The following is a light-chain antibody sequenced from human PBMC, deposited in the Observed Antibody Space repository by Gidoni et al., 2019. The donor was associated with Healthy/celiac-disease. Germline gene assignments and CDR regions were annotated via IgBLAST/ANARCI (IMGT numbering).Light chain of an antibody. CDR3: QQYGSSLPLT. J-gene: IGKJ4*01. V-gene: IGKV3-20*01. CDR2: GAS. Sequence: EIVLTQSPGTLSLSPGGRATLSCRASQSVSSSYLAWYQQKPGQAPRLLIYGASSRATGIPDRFSGSGSGTDFTLTIRRLEPEDFAVYYCQQYGSSLPLTFGGXTKVEIK. CDR1: QSVSSSY.